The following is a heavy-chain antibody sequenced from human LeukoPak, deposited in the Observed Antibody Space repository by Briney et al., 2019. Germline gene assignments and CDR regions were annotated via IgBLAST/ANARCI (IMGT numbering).Heavy chain of an antibody. CDR3: ARVMNGGAFEY. CDR1: GFTFSSYW. V-gene: IGHV3-7*04. J-gene: IGHJ4*02. Sequence: PGGSLRLSCTASGFTFSSYWMTWVRQAPGKGLEWVAYIKQDGSEKYYVDSVKGRFTISRDNAENSLYLEVNSLRVEDTAVYYCARVMNGGAFEYWGQGTLVTVSS. D-gene: IGHD2-8*01. CDR2: IKQDGSEK.